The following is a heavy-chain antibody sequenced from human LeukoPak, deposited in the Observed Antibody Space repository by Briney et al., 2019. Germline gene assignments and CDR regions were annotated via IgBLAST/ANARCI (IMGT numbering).Heavy chain of an antibody. CDR1: GGSFSGYY. CDR3: ANFNYDISTVRYYYMDV. CDR2: INHSGST. Sequence: PSETLSLTCAVYGGSFSGYYWSWIRQPPGKGLEWIGEINHSGSTNYNPSLKSRVTISVDTSKNQFSLKLSSVTAADTAVYYCANFNYDISTVRYYYMDVWGKGTTVTVSS. D-gene: IGHD3-9*01. J-gene: IGHJ6*03. V-gene: IGHV4-34*01.